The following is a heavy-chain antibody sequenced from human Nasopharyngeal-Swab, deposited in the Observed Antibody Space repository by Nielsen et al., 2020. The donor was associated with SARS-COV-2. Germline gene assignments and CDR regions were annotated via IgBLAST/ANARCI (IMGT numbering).Heavy chain of an antibody. D-gene: IGHD3-3*02. CDR1: GFTFSSYA. J-gene: IGHJ4*02. Sequence: GGSLRLSCAASGFTFSSYAMSWVRQAPGKGLEWVSAISGSGGSTYYADSVKGRFTISRDNSKNTLYLQMNSLRAEDTAVYYCAKDRNRIRDTATIFGVVIIPTFDYWGQGTLVTVSS. V-gene: IGHV3-23*01. CDR3: AKDRNRIRDTATIFGVVIIPTFDY. CDR2: ISGSGGST.